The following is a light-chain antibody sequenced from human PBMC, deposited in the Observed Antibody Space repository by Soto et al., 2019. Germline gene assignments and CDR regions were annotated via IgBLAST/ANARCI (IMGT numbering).Light chain of an antibody. CDR3: QQLNSYPLT. V-gene: IGKV1-9*01. CDR2: AAS. J-gene: IGKJ5*01. CDR1: QGISSY. Sequence: DIQLTQSPSFLSASVGDRVTITCRASQGISSYLARYQQKPGTAPKLLIYAASTLQSGVPSRFSGSGSGTEFHLTISSLQPEDFATYYCQQLNSYPLTFSQGTRLEIK.